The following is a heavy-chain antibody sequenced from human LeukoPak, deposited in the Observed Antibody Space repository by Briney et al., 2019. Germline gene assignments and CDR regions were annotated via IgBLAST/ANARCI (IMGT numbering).Heavy chain of an antibody. V-gene: IGHV4-59*08. CDR3: ARHFGIAAADDY. J-gene: IGHJ4*02. Sequence: SETLSLTCTVSGGSISSYYWGWIRQPPGKGLEWIGYIYYSGSTNYNPSLKSRVTISVDTSKNQFSLKLSSVTAADTAVYYCARHFGIAAADDYWGQGTLVTVSS. CDR2: IYYSGST. CDR1: GGSISSYY. D-gene: IGHD6-13*01.